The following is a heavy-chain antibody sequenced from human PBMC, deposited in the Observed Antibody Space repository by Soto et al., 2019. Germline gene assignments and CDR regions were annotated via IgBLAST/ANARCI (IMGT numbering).Heavy chain of an antibody. V-gene: IGHV3-23*01. Sequence: EVQLLESGGGLVQPGGSLRLSCAASGFTLSSYDMGWVRQAPGRGLEWISLIRGSGGATFHADSVEGRLTISRDISKNTLYLQMNSLRAEDSAVYYCAKDRGDNVGYPAFDIWGQGTMVTVSS. CDR1: GFTLSSYD. CDR2: IRGSGGAT. J-gene: IGHJ3*02. D-gene: IGHD3-22*01. CDR3: AKDRGDNVGYPAFDI.